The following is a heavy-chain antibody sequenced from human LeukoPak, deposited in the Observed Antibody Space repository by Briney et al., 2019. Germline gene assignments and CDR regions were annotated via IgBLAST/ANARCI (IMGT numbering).Heavy chain of an antibody. CDR1: GDSVSSNSAA. CDR3: ARARGYLEN. Sequence: SQTLSLTCAISGDSVSSNSAAWNWIRQSPSRGLEWLGRTYYRSKWFSAYALSVSSRITIKPDTSKNQFTLQLNSVTPEDTAVYYCARARGYLENWGQGTLVTVSS. CDR2: TYYRSKWFS. D-gene: IGHD2-15*01. J-gene: IGHJ4*02. V-gene: IGHV6-1*01.